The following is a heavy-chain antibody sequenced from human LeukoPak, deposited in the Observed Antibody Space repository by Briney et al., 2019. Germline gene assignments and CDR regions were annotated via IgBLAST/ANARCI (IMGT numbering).Heavy chain of an antibody. CDR1: GFTFSGYG. CDR2: VSYDGSNN. Sequence: PGGSLRLSCAASGFTFSGYGMHWVRQAPGKGLEWVAVVSYDGSNNYYADSVKGRFTISGDNSKNTLYLQMNSLRDDDTAVYYCARAPYGVGYTAERDYWGQGTLVTVSS. CDR3: ARAPYGVGYTAERDY. D-gene: IGHD3-16*02. J-gene: IGHJ4*02. V-gene: IGHV3-30*03.